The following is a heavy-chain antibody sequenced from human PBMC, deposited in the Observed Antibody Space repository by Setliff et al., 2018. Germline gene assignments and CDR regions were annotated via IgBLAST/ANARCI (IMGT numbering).Heavy chain of an antibody. CDR1: GYTFTSHY. CDR3: ARDVFPYHYEGAFDI. J-gene: IGHJ3*02. CDR2: INPSSGRT. D-gene: IGHD3-22*01. V-gene: IGHV1-46*01. Sequence: ASVKVSCKASGYTFTSHYMHWVRQAPGLGLDWMGTINPSSGRTSYAQKFQGRVTMTRDTSTSTVYMDMSSLRSEDTAVYYCARDVFPYHYEGAFDIWGRGTMVTVS.